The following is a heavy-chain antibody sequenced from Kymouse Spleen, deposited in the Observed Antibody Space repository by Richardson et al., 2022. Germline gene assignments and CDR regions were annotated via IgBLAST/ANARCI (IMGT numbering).Heavy chain of an antibody. D-gene: IGHD6-13*01. CDR3: ARL*YSSSWYYFDY. Sequence: QLQLQESGPGLVKPSETLSLTCTVSGGSISSSSYYWGWIRQPPGKGLEWIGSIYYSGSTYYNPSLKSRVTISVDTSKNQFSLKLSSVTAADTAVYYCARL*YSSSWYYFDYWGQGTLVTVSS. V-gene: IGHV4-39*01. J-gene: IGHJ4*02. CDR1: GGSISSSSYY. CDR2: IYYSGST.